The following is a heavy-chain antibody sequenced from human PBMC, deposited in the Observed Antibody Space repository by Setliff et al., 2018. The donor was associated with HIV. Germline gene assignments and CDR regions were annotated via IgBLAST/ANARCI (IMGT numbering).Heavy chain of an antibody. V-gene: IGHV3-23*01. Sequence: GESLKISCAASGFTFSNYAMSWVRQAPGKGLEWVSAIYGSSGSTNYADSVKGRFTISRDNSKNMLYLQMNSLRAEDTAVYYCAKGQDGLRYNWFDPWGHGTLVTSPQ. CDR2: IYGSSGST. CDR3: AKGQDGLRYNWFDP. J-gene: IGHJ5*02. CDR1: GFTFSNYA.